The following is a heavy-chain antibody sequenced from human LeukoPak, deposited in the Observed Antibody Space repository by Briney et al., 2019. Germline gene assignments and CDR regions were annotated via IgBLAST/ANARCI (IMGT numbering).Heavy chain of an antibody. Sequence: GGSPRLSCAASGFIFSNYAMHWVRQAPGKGLDWVAVISYHGKDQYYADSVKGRFTISRDNSKDTLYLQMNSLRAEDTAVYYCAKEGTKAVATIRYFDYWGQGTLVTVSS. J-gene: IGHJ4*02. V-gene: IGHV3-30*04. CDR2: ISYHGKDQ. CDR1: GFIFSNYA. D-gene: IGHD5-12*01. CDR3: AKEGTKAVATIRYFDY.